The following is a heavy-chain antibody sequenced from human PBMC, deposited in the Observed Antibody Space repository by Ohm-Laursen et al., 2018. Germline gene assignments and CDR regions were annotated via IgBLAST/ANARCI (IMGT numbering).Heavy chain of an antibody. CDR3: ARAGRDLHDYGEGGYFDY. CDR1: GGSISSGGYY. J-gene: IGHJ4*02. D-gene: IGHD4-17*01. Sequence: SDTLSLTCTVSGGSISSGGYYWSWIRQHPGKGLEWIGYIYYSGGTYYNPSLKSRVTISVDTSKNQFSLKLSSVTAADTAVYYCARAGRDLHDYGEGGYFDYWGQRTLVTVSS. V-gene: IGHV4-31*03. CDR2: IYYSGGT.